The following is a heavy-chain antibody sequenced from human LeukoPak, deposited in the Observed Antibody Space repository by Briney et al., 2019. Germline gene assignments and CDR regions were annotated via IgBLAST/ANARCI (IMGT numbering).Heavy chain of an antibody. CDR1: GFTVSSNY. D-gene: IGHD3-9*01. Sequence: PGGSLRLSCAASGFTVSSNYMSWVRQAPGKGLEWVSVIYSGGSTYYADSVKGRFTISRDNSKNTLYLQVNSLRAEDTAVYYCACAYYDILTGYSSYYYYYGMDVWGQGTTVTVSS. CDR2: IYSGGST. V-gene: IGHV3-66*02. J-gene: IGHJ6*02. CDR3: ACAYYDILTGYSSYYYYYGMDV.